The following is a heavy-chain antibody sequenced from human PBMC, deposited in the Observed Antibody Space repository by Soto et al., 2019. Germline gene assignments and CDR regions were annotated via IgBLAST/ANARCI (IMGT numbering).Heavy chain of an antibody. J-gene: IGHJ6*02. CDR3: ARDSYLGRSSIAAPEYYYYGMDV. CDR1: GGTFSSYA. Sequence: SVKVSCKASGGTFSSYAISWVRQAPGQGLEWMGGIIPIFGTANYAQKFQGRVTITADKSTSTAYMELSSLRSEDTAVYYCARDSYLGRSSIAAPEYYYYGMDVWGQGTTVTVSS. D-gene: IGHD6-13*01. V-gene: IGHV1-69*06. CDR2: IIPIFGTA.